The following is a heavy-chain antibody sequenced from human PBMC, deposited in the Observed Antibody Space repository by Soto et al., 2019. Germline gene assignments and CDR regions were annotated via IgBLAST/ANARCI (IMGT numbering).Heavy chain of an antibody. CDR2: IYPGDSDT. V-gene: IGHV5-51*01. D-gene: IGHD5-12*01. CDR1: GYSFTSYW. J-gene: IGHJ6*02. Sequence: GESLKISCKGSGYSFTSYWIGWVRQMPGKGLEWMGIIYPGDSDTRYSPSFQGQVTISADKSISTAYLQWSSPKASDTVMYYCARNLVFRRDGYPRDYYYYYGMDVWGQWTTVTVSS. CDR3: ARNLVFRRDGYPRDYYYYYGMDV.